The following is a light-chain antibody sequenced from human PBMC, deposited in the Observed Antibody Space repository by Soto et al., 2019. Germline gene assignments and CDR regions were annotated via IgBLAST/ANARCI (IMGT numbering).Light chain of an antibody. CDR1: QNINRW. CDR3: QQYDGN. J-gene: IGKJ3*01. V-gene: IGKV1-5*01. Sequence: DIQVTQSPSTLATSVGNRVTITCRASQNINRWLAWYQQKPGKAPKVLIYDASSLESGVPSRFSGSGSGTEFTLTIICLQPDDFATYYCQQYDGNFGPGTKVDIK. CDR2: DAS.